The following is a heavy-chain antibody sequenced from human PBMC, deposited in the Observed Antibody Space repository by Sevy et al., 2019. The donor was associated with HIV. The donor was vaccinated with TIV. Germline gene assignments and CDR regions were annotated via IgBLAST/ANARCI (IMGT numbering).Heavy chain of an antibody. CDR2: ISAYNGDT. J-gene: IGHJ3*02. V-gene: IGHV1-18*01. D-gene: IGHD3-3*01. CDR1: GYTFTSYG. CDR3: GRGYYDFWSGYYRRDAFYS. Sequence: ASVKVSCKASGYTFTSYGISWVRQAPGQGLEWMGWISAYNGDTNYAQKLQGRVTMTTDTSTSTAYMELTSLRSDDTAVYFCGRGYYDFWSGYYRRDAFYSWGQGTRVTVSS.